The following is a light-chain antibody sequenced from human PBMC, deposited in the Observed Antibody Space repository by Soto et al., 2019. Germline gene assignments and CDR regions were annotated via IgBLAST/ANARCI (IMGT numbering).Light chain of an antibody. CDR2: GAS. CDR3: QQYNSYSPWT. Sequence: DIQMTQSPSSLSASLGDRVTITCRASQGIGNYLAWYQHKPGKVPKLLIYGASTLQSRVPSRFSGGGSGTEFTLTISSLQPDDFATYYCQQYNSYSPWTFGQGTKVDIK. V-gene: IGKV1-27*01. J-gene: IGKJ1*01. CDR1: QGIGNY.